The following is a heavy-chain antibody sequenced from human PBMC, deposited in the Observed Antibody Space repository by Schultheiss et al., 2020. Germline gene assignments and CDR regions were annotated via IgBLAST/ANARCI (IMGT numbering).Heavy chain of an antibody. CDR1: GFSLSTSGVG. Sequence: SGPTLVKPTQTLTLTCTFSGFSLSTSGVGVGWIRQPPGKALEWLALIYWNDDKRYSPSLKSRLTITKDTSKNQVVLTMTNMDPVDTATYYCAHRLNYYGSGSYLLYYFDYWGQGTLVTVSS. V-gene: IGHV2-5*01. J-gene: IGHJ4*02. CDR2: IYWNDDK. D-gene: IGHD3-10*01. CDR3: AHRLNYYGSGSYLLYYFDY.